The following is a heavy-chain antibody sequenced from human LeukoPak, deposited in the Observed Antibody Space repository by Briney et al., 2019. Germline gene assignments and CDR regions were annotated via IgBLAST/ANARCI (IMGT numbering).Heavy chain of an antibody. J-gene: IGHJ3*02. CDR2: ISAYNGNT. CDR1: GYTFTSYG. V-gene: IGHV1-18*04. D-gene: IGHD3-16*02. CDR3: ARVFAFGGVIVVTDAFDI. Sequence: ASVKVSCKASGYTFTSYGISWVRQAPGQGLEWMGWISAYNGNTNYAQKLQGRVTMTTDTSTSTAYMELRSLRSDDTAVYYCARVFAFGGVIVVTDAFDIWGQGTMVTVSS.